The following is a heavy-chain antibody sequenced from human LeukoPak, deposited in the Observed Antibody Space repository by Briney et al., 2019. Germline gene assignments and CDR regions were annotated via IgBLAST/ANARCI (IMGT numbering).Heavy chain of an antibody. Sequence: PGRSLRLSCAASGFTFSMYEMNAVRHAPRKGLEGVSYISSSGSTIYSAHSLKGRFTISTDNAKNSLYLTMTSLRAEDTAVYYCARDHSDYLYWGQGTLVTVSS. CDR3: ARDHSDYLY. V-gene: IGHV3-48*03. CDR1: GFTFSMYE. D-gene: IGHD4-11*01. CDR2: ISSSGSTI. J-gene: IGHJ4*02.